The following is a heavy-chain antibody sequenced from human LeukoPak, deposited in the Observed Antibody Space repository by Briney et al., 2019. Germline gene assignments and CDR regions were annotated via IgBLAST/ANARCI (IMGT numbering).Heavy chain of an antibody. V-gene: IGHV3-15*01. CDR1: GSTFTKAW. J-gene: IGHJ6*02. CDR2: IKCEGDGGTT. CDR3: TTHGYFGSRFWGNGMDV. D-gene: IGHD3-9*01. Sequence: GGSLRLSCAASGSTFTKAWMNWVRQAPGKGLAWVGRIKCEGDGGTTDYAAPVKGRFTISRDDSKNTLYLQMNSLKIEDTAVYYCTTHGYFGSRFWGNGMDVWGPGTTVTVS.